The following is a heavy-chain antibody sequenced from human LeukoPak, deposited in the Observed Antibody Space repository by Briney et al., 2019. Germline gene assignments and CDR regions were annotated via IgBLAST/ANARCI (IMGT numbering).Heavy chain of an antibody. J-gene: IGHJ4*02. V-gene: IGHV1-24*01. D-gene: IGHD6-6*01. CDR2: FDPEDGET. CDR1: GYTLTELS. Sequence: ASVKVSCKDSGYTLTELSMHWVRQAPGKGLEWMGGFDPEDGETIYAQKFQGRVTMTEDTSTDTAYMELSSLRSEDTAVYYCATFRVVQEQLGNFDYWGQGTLVTVSS. CDR3: ATFRVVQEQLGNFDY.